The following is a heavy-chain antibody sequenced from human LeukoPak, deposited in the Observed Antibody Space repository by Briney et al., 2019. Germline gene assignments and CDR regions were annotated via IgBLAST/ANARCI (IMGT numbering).Heavy chain of an antibody. Sequence: GGSLRLSCAVSGLTFSSSWMDWVRQAPGKGPEWVASINPDGNKKYSADSVKGRFTISRDNAENSLYLQMNSLRVEDTAFYYCARDLAYSRLDYWGQGMLVTVSS. CDR1: GLTFSSSW. CDR3: ARDLAYSRLDY. CDR2: INPDGNKK. V-gene: IGHV3-7*01. D-gene: IGHD5-18*01. J-gene: IGHJ4*02.